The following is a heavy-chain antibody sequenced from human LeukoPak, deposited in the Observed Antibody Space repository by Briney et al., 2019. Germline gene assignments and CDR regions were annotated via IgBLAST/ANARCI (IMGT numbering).Heavy chain of an antibody. Sequence: GGSLRLSCAASGFTVNSNYMSWVRQAPGKGLEWVSYISSSSSTIYYADSVKGRFTISRDNAKNSLYLQMNSLRAEDTAVYYCARDPSGSYYPDAFDIWGQGTMVTVSS. CDR1: GFTVNSNY. V-gene: IGHV3-48*01. CDR2: ISSSSSTI. J-gene: IGHJ3*02. CDR3: ARDPSGSYYPDAFDI. D-gene: IGHD1-26*01.